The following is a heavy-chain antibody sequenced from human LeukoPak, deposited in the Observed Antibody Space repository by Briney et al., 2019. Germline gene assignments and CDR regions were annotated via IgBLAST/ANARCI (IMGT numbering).Heavy chain of an antibody. CDR3: AKDLDHDYDDYGLDY. CDR2: ISDDGGKK. CDR1: GFTVSSNY. D-gene: IGHD4-17*01. J-gene: IGHJ4*02. Sequence: GGSLRLSCAASGFTVSSNYMSWVRQAPGKGLEWVALISDDGGKKYYADSVKGRFTISRDNSKNTLYLQMNSLRAEDTALYYCAKDLDHDYDDYGLDYWGQGTLVTVSS. V-gene: IGHV3-30*18.